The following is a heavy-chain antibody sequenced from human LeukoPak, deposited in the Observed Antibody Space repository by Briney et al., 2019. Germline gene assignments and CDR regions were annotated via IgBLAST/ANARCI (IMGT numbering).Heavy chain of an antibody. Sequence: SETLSLTCTVSGGSISSYYWSWIRQPPGKGLEWIGYIYYSGSTNYNPSLKSRVTISVDRSKNQFSLKLSSVTAADTAVYYCARDHNQYYYGSGVSGGWFDPWGQGTLVTVSS. CDR3: ARDHNQYYYGSGVSGGWFDP. D-gene: IGHD3-10*01. CDR2: IYYSGST. V-gene: IGHV4-59*12. J-gene: IGHJ5*02. CDR1: GGSISSYY.